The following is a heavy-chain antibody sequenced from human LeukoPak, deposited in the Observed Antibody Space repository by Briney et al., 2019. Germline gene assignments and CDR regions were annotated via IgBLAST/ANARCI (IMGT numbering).Heavy chain of an antibody. Sequence: SVKVSCKASGYTFTYRYLHWVRQAPGQALEWMGWITPFNGNTNYAQKFQDRVTITRHRSMSTAYMELSSLRSEDTAMYYRAGGLSDDYAFDYWGQGTLVTVSS. CDR2: ITPFNGNT. CDR1: GYTFTYRY. CDR3: AGGLSDDYAFDY. D-gene: IGHD4-17*01. V-gene: IGHV1-45*02. J-gene: IGHJ4*02.